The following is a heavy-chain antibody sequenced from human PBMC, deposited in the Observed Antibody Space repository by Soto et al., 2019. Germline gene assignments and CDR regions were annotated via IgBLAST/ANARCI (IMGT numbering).Heavy chain of an antibody. CDR2: ISWNSGSI. D-gene: IGHD3-3*01. Sequence: PGGSLRLSCAASGFTFDDYAMHWVRQAPGKGLEWVSGISWNSGSIGYADSVKGRFTISRDNAKNSLYLQMNSLRAEDTALYYCAKDTRSVYDFWSGYNYWGQGTLVTVSS. CDR3: AKDTRSVYDFWSGYNY. J-gene: IGHJ4*02. CDR1: GFTFDDYA. V-gene: IGHV3-9*01.